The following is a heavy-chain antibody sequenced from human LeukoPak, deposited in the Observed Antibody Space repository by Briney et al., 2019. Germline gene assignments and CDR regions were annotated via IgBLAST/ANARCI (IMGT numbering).Heavy chain of an antibody. J-gene: IGHJ3*02. Sequence: ASVKVSCKASGYTFTGYYMHWVRQAPGQGLEWMGWINPNSGGTNYAQKFQGRVTMTRDTSISTAYMELSRLRSDDTAVYYWARELVYCGGDCYSVPVAFDIWGQGTMVTVSS. D-gene: IGHD2-21*01. CDR2: INPNSGGT. V-gene: IGHV1-2*02. CDR1: GYTFTGYY. CDR3: ARELVYCGGDCYSVPVAFDI.